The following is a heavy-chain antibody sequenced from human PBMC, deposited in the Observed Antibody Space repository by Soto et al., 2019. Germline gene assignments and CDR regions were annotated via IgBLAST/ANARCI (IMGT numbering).Heavy chain of an antibody. CDR1: GFAFSSYA. D-gene: IGHD2-2*01. CDR3: ANNGAPGYCSSTSCSIYYFDY. Sequence: GGSLRLSCAASGFAFSSYAMSWVRQAPGKGLEWVSAISGSGGSTYYADSVKGRFTISRDNSKNTLYLQMNSLRAEDTAVYYCANNGAPGYCSSTSCSIYYFDYWGQGTLVTVSS. V-gene: IGHV3-23*01. J-gene: IGHJ4*02. CDR2: ISGSGGST.